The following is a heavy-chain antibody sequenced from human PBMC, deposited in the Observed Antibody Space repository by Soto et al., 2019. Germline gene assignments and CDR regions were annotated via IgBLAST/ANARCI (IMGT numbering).Heavy chain of an antibody. V-gene: IGHV4-39*01. J-gene: IGHJ5*02. CDR1: GGSISSSSYY. CDR2: IYYSGST. CDR3: ARYDYGDYYWFDP. Sequence: SETLSLTCTVSGGSISSSSYYWGWIRQPPGKGLEWIGSIYYSGSTYYNPSLKSRVTISVDTSKNQFSLKLSSVTAADTAVYYCARYDYGDYYWFDPWGQGTLVTVSS. D-gene: IGHD4-17*01.